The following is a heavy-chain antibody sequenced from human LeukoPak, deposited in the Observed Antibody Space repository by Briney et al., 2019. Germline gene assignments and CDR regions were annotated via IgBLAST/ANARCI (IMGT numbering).Heavy chain of an antibody. CDR2: INPGDSDT. CDR3: ARHPITRYYDSSGYSAAGPDY. Sequence: GESLKISCKGSGYSFTTYWIGWVRQMPGKGLEWMGIINPGDSDTRYSPSLQGQVTISADKSISTAYLLWSSLKASDTAMYYCARHPITRYYDSSGYSAAGPDYWGQGTLVTVSS. J-gene: IGHJ4*02. D-gene: IGHD3-22*01. CDR1: GYSFTTYW. V-gene: IGHV5-51*01.